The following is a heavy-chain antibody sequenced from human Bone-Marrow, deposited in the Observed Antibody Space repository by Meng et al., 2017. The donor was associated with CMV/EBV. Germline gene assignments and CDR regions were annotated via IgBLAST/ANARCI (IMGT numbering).Heavy chain of an antibody. J-gene: IGHJ4*02. CDR2: IKQDGSEK. Sequence: GGSLRLSCAASGFTFSSYWMSWVRQAPGKGLEWVANIKQDGSEKYYVDPVKGRFTISRDNAKNSLYLQMNSLRAEDTAVYYCARDLPHYSLDYWGQGTLVTVSS. CDR1: GFTFSSYW. V-gene: IGHV3-7*01. D-gene: IGHD4-11*01. CDR3: ARDLPHYSLDY.